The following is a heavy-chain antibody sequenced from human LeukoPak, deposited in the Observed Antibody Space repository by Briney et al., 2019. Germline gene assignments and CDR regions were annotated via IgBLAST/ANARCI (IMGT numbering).Heavy chain of an antibody. V-gene: IGHV3-21*01. J-gene: IGHJ4*02. CDR2: ISSSSYI. Sequence: GGSLRLSCAASGFTFSSYSMNWVRQAPGKGLEWVSSISSSSYIYYADSVKGRFTIPRDNAKNSLYLQMNSLRAEDTAVYYCARDIDTAMTNDYWGQGTLVTVSS. CDR1: GFTFSSYS. D-gene: IGHD5-18*01. CDR3: ARDIDTAMTNDY.